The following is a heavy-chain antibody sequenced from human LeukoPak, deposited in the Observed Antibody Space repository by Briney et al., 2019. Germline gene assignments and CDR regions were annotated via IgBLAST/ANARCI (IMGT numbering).Heavy chain of an antibody. D-gene: IGHD2-2*01. V-gene: IGHV1-2*04. CDR3: ARANFLYCSSTSCLFDY. CDR1: GYTFTDYY. J-gene: IGHJ4*02. CDR2: INPNSGGT. Sequence: SVKVSCKASGYTFTDYYMHWVRLAPGQGVEWMGWINPNSGGTNYVQKFQGWVTMTRDTSINTAYMELSRLTSDDTAVYYCARANFLYCSSTSCLFDYWGQGTLVTVSS.